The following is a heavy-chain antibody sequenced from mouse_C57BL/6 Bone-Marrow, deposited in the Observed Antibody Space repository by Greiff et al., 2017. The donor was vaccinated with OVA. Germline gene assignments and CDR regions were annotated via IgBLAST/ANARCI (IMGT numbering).Heavy chain of an antibody. D-gene: IGHD1-1*01. CDR2: IRNKANGYTT. CDR3: ARYSTVVADYAMDY. CDR1: GFTFTDYY. J-gene: IGHJ4*01. Sequence: EVMLVESGGGLVQPGGSLSLSCAASGFTFTDYYMSWVRQPPGKALEWLGFIRNKANGYTTEYSASVKGRFTISRDNSQSILYLQMNALRAEDSATYYCARYSTVVADYAMDYWGQGTSVTVSS. V-gene: IGHV7-3*01.